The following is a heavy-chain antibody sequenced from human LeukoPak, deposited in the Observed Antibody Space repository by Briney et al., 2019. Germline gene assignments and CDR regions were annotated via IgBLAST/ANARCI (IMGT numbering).Heavy chain of an antibody. CDR1: GFSFSSHA. CDR3: ANEIRPNDY. J-gene: IGHJ4*02. Sequence: PGGSLRLSCATSGFSFSSHAMTWVRQAPGKGLEWLSAISISGDDTHYADSVKGRFTISRDNSKNTLYLQMNSLSADDTAMYYCANEIRPNDYWGQGTLVTVSS. V-gene: IGHV3-23*01. CDR2: ISISGDDT. D-gene: IGHD4-17*01.